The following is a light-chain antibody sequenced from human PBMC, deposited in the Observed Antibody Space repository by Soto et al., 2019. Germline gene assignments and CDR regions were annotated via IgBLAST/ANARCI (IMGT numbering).Light chain of an antibody. Sequence: DILMTQSPSSLSASVGDRATITCRASQTIGTNLTWYRQKPGKAPTLLIYDATTLQSGVPSRFSGLGSGTDFTLTITSLQPEDSANYCCQQSYTTVYTFGLGTKVEIK. CDR3: QQSYTTVYT. J-gene: IGKJ2*01. CDR2: DAT. V-gene: IGKV1-39*01. CDR1: QTIGTN.